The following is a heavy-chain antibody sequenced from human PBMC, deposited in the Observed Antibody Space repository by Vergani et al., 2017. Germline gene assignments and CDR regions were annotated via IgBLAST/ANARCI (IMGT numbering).Heavy chain of an antibody. Sequence: QVQLVQSGAEVKKPGASVKVSCKASGYTFLSYGISWVRQAPGQGLKWMGWISVYNGVINYAQNFQGRVTMTTDISTNTAYMELRSLRSDDTAVYYCARDLLYYYGSGSTKPFDYWGQGTLVIVSS. D-gene: IGHD3-10*01. CDR2: ISVYNGVI. J-gene: IGHJ4*02. CDR3: ARDLLYYYGSGSTKPFDY. CDR1: GYTFLSYG. V-gene: IGHV1-18*01.